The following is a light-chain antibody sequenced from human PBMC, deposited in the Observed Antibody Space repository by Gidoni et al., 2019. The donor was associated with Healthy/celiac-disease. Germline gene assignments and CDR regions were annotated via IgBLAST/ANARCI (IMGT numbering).Light chain of an antibody. CDR1: QSVSSY. CDR2: DAS. CDR3: QQRSNWPPLT. J-gene: IGKJ4*01. V-gene: IGKV3-11*01. Sequence: EIVLTQSPATLSLSPGDRATRSCRASQSVSSYLAWYQQKPGPAPRLLIDDASNSATGIPARFSGSGSGTDFTLTISSREPEDFAVYYCQQRSNWPPLTFGGGTKVEIK.